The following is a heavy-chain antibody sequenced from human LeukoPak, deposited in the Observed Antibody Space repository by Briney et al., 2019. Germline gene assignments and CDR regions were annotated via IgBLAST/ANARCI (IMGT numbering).Heavy chain of an antibody. V-gene: IGHV3-53*01. J-gene: IGHJ3*02. Sequence: GGSLRLSCAASGLSVSSNLMSWVRQAPGKGLEWVSIIYSGGSTYFAEPVKGRFTISRHNSKNTVYLQMNSLRHEDTAVYYCARGSVTIDAFDIWGRGTMVTVSS. CDR1: GLSVSSNL. D-gene: IGHD4-17*01. CDR3: ARGSVTIDAFDI. CDR2: IYSGGST.